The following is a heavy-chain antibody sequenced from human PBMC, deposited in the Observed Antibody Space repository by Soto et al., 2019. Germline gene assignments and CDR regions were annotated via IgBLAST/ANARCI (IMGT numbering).Heavy chain of an antibody. D-gene: IGHD2-21*02. CDR1: GYTFTSYA. V-gene: IGHV1-3*05. J-gene: IGHJ4*02. CDR2: INAGNGNT. Sequence: QVQLVQSGAEEKKPGASVKVSCKASGYTFTSYAMHWVRQAPGQRLEWMGWINAGNGNTKDSQKFQGRVTITRDPSASTAYMALSSLRSEDTAVYYCARSIVVVTALDYWGQGTLVTVSS. CDR3: ARSIVVVTALDY.